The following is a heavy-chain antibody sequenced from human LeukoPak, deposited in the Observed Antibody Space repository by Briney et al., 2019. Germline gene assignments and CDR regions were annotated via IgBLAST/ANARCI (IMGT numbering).Heavy chain of an antibody. Sequence: GGSLRLSCAASGFTFSSYAMHWVRQAPGKGLEWVSGISWNSGSMDYADSVKGRFIISRDDAKNSLYLQINSLRGEDTALYFCAKEAAGGAFDIWGQGTLVTVSS. CDR3: AKEAAGGAFDI. CDR2: ISWNSGSM. CDR1: GFTFSSYA. D-gene: IGHD3-16*01. J-gene: IGHJ3*02. V-gene: IGHV3-9*01.